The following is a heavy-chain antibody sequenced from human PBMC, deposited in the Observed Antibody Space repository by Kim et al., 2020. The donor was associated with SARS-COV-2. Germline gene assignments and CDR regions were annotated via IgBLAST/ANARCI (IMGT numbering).Heavy chain of an antibody. D-gene: IGHD3-22*01. V-gene: IGHV3-30*04. CDR1: GFTFSSYA. CDR3: ARDHYDSSGYLFYYGMDV. J-gene: IGHJ6*01. CDR2: ISYDGSNK. Sequence: GGSLRLSCAASGFTFSSYAMHWVRQAPGKGLEWVAVISYDGSNKYYADSVKGRFTISRDNSKNTLYLQMNSLRAEDTAVYYCARDHYDSSGYLFYYGMDV.